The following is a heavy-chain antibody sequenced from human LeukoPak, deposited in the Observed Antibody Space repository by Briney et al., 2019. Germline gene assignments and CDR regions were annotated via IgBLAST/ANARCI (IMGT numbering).Heavy chain of an antibody. CDR2: IYTSGST. J-gene: IGHJ2*01. D-gene: IGHD2-2*02. Sequence: SQTLSLTCTVSGGSISSGSYYWSWVRQPAGKGLEWIGRIYTSGSTNYNPSLKSRVTISVDTSKNQFSLKLSSVTAADTAVYYCARVHSTSKIVVVPAAIYWYFDLWGRGTLVTVSS. CDR3: ARVHSTSKIVVVPAAIYWYFDL. V-gene: IGHV4-61*02. CDR1: GGSISSGSYY.